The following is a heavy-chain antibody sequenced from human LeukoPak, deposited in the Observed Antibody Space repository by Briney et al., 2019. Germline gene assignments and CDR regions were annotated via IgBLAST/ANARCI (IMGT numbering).Heavy chain of an antibody. CDR3: ARDLIVVVNPKPEYFQH. V-gene: IGHV1-2*02. J-gene: IGHJ1*01. Sequence: ASVKVSCKAPGYSFTAYYIHWVRQAPGQGLEWMGWINPNSGGTNYAQKFQGRVTMTRDMSISTVYMELSRLRSDDTAVYYCARDLIVVVNPKPEYFQHWGQGTLVTVSS. D-gene: IGHD3-22*01. CDR2: INPNSGGT. CDR1: GYSFTAYY.